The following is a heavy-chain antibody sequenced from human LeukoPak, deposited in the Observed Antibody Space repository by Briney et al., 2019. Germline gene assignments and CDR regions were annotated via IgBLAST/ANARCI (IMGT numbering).Heavy chain of an antibody. Sequence: GGSLRLSCAASGFTFSSYGMHWVRQAPGKGLEWVAVISYDGSNKYYADSVKGRFTISRDNSKNTLYLQMNSLRAEDTAVYYCAKGGEVRGVIIPISFDYWGQGTLVTVSS. V-gene: IGHV3-30*18. CDR2: ISYDGSNK. D-gene: IGHD3-10*01. CDR1: GFTFSSYG. J-gene: IGHJ4*02. CDR3: AKGGEVRGVIIPISFDY.